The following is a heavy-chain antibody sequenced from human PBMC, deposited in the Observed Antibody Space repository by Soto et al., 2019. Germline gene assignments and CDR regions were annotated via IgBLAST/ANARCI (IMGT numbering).Heavy chain of an antibody. CDR1: GDSVSSNSAA. J-gene: IGHJ3*02. CDR2: TYYRSKWYN. V-gene: IGHV6-1*01. Sequence: SQTLSLTCAISGDSVSSNSAAWNWIGQSPSRGLEWLGRTYYRSKWYNDYAVSVKSRITINPDTSKNQFSLQLNSVTPEDTAVYYCARVKLGYCSGGSCYRLRAFDIWGQGTMVTVSS. D-gene: IGHD2-15*01. CDR3: ARVKLGYCSGGSCYRLRAFDI.